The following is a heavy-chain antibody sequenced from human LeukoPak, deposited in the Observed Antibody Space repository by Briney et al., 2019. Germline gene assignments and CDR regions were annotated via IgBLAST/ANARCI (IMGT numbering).Heavy chain of an antibody. J-gene: IGHJ3*02. V-gene: IGHV3-48*03. CDR1: GFTFSSYE. CDR3: ARVGGSYWGYDAFDI. D-gene: IGHD1-26*01. CDR2: ISSSGSTI. Sequence: PGGSLRLSCAASGFTFSSYEMNWVRQAPGKGLEWVSYISSSGSTIYYADSVKGRFTISRDNAKNSLYLQMNSLRAEDTAVYYCARVGGSYWGYDAFDIWDQGTMVTVSS.